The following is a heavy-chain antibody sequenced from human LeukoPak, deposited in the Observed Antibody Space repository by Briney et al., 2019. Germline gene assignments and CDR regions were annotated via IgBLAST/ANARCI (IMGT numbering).Heavy chain of an antibody. J-gene: IGHJ4*02. D-gene: IGHD6-13*01. CDR3: ARYVQDLIAAPLGY. CDR2: IWYDGSNK. V-gene: IGHV3-33*01. Sequence: PGGSLRLSCAASGFTFSSYGMHWVRQAPGKGLEWVAVIWYDGSNKDYADSVKGRFTISRGNSKNTLYLQMNSLRAEDTAVYYCARYVQDLIAAPLGYWGQGTLVTVCS. CDR1: GFTFSSYG.